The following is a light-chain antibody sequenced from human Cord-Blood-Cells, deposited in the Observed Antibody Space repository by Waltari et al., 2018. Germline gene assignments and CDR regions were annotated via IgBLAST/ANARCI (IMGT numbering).Light chain of an antibody. V-gene: IGLV2-8*01. J-gene: IGLJ2*01. CDR2: EVS. CDR1: SRDVGGYNY. CDR3: SSYAGSNNLV. Sequence: QSALTQHHSASVCPGQSVTISCAGASRDVGGYNYASGYQQHPGKPPKLMIYEVSKRPSGVPDRFSGSKSGNTASLTVSGLQAEDEADYYCSSYAGSNNLVFGGGTKLTVL.